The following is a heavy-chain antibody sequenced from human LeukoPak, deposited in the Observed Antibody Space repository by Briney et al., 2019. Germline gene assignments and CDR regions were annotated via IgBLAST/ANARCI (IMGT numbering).Heavy chain of an antibody. J-gene: IGHJ5*02. CDR3: ARGYGLRFRNWFDP. CDR1: GASITSSSYC. D-gene: IGHD5-12*01. CDR2: ICYSGST. Sequence: SETLSLTCTVSGASITSSSYCWGWIRQPPGKGLEWIGSICYSGSTYYNASLKSRVTISVDTSKNQFSLKLSSVTAADTAVYYCARGYGLRFRNWFDPWGQGTLVTVSS. V-gene: IGHV4-39*07.